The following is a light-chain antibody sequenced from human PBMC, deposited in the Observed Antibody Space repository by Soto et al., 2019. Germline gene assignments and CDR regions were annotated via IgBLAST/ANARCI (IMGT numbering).Light chain of an antibody. CDR1: QSVSSN. CDR2: GAS. Sequence: EIVMTQSPATLSVSPGERATLSCRASQSVSSNLAWYQQKPGQAPRLLIYGASTRATGIPARFSGSGSGTEFTLTISSLQSEDFAVSYCQQYNKWPFTFGPGTKVDIK. V-gene: IGKV3-15*01. J-gene: IGKJ3*01. CDR3: QQYNKWPFT.